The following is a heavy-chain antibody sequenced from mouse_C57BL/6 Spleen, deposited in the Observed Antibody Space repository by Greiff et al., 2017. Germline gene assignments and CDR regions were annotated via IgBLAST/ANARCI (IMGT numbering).Heavy chain of an antibody. CDR3: ARSPITTVDRYAVD. V-gene: IGHV1-52*01. J-gene: IGHJ3*01. Sequence: QVQLQQPGAELVRPGSSVKLSCKASGYTFTSYWMHWVKQRPIQGLEWIGNIDPSDSETHYNQKFKDKATLTVDKSSSTAYMQLSSLTSEDSAVYYCARSPITTVDRYAVDWGQGTLVTVSA. CDR2: IDPSDSET. D-gene: IGHD1-1*01. CDR1: GYTFTSYW.